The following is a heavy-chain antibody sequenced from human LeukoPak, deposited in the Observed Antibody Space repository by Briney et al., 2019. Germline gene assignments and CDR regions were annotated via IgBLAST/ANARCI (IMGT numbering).Heavy chain of an antibody. V-gene: IGHV3-30*03. D-gene: IGHD3-22*01. CDR1: GFTFSSYG. CDR3: RTYYYDSSGYSETPDAFDI. J-gene: IGHJ3*02. CDR2: ISYDGSNK. Sequence: GGSLRLSCTASGFTFSSYGMHWVRQAPGKGLEWVAVISYDGSNKYYADSVKGRFTISRDNSKNTLYLQMNSLRAEDTAVYYCRTYYYDSSGYSETPDAFDIWGQGTMVTVSS.